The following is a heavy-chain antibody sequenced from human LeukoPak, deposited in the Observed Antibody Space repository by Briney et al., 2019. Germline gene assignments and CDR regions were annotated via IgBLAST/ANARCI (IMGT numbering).Heavy chain of an antibody. CDR2: ISYDGSDK. CDR1: GFTFSSSD. D-gene: IGHD1-26*01. CDR3: ARGASNSVGAADY. V-gene: IGHV3-30*03. Sequence: GGSLRLSCAASGFTFSSSDIHWVRQAPGKGLEWVAFISYDGSDKYYAESVKGRFTVSRDNSKHTLYLQMNSLRAEDTAVYYCARGASNSVGAADYWGQGTLVTVSS. J-gene: IGHJ4*02.